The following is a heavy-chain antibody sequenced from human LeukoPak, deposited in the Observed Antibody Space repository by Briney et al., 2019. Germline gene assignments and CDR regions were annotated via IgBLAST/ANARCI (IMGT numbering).Heavy chain of an antibody. J-gene: IGHJ6*02. D-gene: IGHD2-2*01. Sequence: SETLSLICTVSGGSISSGSYYWRWVRQPAGKGLEWIGRIYTSGSTNYNPSLKSRVTISVDTSKNQFSLKLSSVTAADTAVYYCASCSSTSCSPYYYYYGMDVWGQGTTVTVSS. CDR1: GGSISSGSYY. CDR3: ASCSSTSCSPYYYYYGMDV. V-gene: IGHV4-61*02. CDR2: IYTSGST.